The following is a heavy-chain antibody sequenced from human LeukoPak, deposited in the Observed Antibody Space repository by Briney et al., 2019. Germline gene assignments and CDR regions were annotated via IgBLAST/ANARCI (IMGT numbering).Heavy chain of an antibody. D-gene: IGHD4-23*01. CDR2: IYYSGST. CDR1: GGSISSYY. Sequence: SETLSLTCTVSGGSISSYYWSWIRQPPGKGLKWIGYIYYSGSTNYNPSLKSRVTISVDTSKNQFSLKLSSVTAADTAVYYCARDRDRWYFDYWGQGTLVTVSS. J-gene: IGHJ4*02. V-gene: IGHV4-59*01. CDR3: ARDRDRWYFDY.